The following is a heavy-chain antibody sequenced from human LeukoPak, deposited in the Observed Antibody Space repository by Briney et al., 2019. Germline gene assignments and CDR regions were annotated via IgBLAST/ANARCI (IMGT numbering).Heavy chain of an antibody. CDR1: GGSISSGSYS. V-gene: IGHV4-61*02. J-gene: IGHJ4*02. CDR3: ASSTGSGSYYPLFDY. D-gene: IGHD3-10*01. Sequence: PSETLSFTCTVSGGSISSGSYSWSWIRQPAGKGLERIGRIYTSGSTNYNPSLKSRVTISVDTSKNQFSMKLSSVTAADTAVYYCASSTGSGSYYPLFDYWGQGTLVTVSS. CDR2: IYTSGST.